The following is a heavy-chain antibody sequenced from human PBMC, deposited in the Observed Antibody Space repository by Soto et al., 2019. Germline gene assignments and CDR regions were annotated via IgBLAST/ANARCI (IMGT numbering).Heavy chain of an antibody. D-gene: IGHD4-4*01. V-gene: IGHV1-69*18. CDR2: IIPLIGTA. J-gene: IGHJ6*02. Sequence: QVQLVQSGAEVRKPGSSVTVSCKASGGTFSTYGITWVRQAPGQGLEWMGNIIPLIGTANYAQRFRGRVTITADEXTXTXXXELTSLRSEDTAVYYCARVVMTTVPASFYYGLDVWGQGTTVTVSS. CDR1: GGTFSTYG. CDR3: ARVVMTTVPASFYYGLDV.